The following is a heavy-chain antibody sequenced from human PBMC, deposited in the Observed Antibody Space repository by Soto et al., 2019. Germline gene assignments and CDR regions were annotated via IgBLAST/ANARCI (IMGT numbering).Heavy chain of an antibody. Sequence: QVQLVQSGAEVKKPGSSAKVSCKASGGTFNTYAITWVRQAPGQGFEWMGGVIPLFNTPDYAQKFQGRRKITGDESRSTVYLDLSGPGSGDTAGYFLALARKWEPLGYFFGMDVWGKGTRSPSLQ. V-gene: IGHV1-69*01. CDR2: VIPLFNTP. D-gene: IGHD3-3*01. CDR3: ALARKWEPLGYFFGMDV. CDR1: GGTFNTYA. J-gene: IGHJ6*04.